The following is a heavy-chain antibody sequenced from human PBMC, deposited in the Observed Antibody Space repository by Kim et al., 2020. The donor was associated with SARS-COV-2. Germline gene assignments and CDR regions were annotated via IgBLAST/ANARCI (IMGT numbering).Heavy chain of an antibody. D-gene: IGHD2-21*01. CDR1: GFTFSSYA. CDR3: AKDIGSIRDY. V-gene: IGHV3-23*03. CDR2: IYSGGSST. Sequence: GGSLRLSCAASGFTFSSYAMSWVRQAPGKGLEWVSVIYSGGSSTYYADSVKGRFTISRDNSKNTLYLQMNSLRAEDTAVYYCAKDIGSIRDYWGQGTLVTVSS. J-gene: IGHJ4*02.